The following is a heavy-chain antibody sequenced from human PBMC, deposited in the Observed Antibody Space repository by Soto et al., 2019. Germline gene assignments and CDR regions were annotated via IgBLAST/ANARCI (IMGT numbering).Heavy chain of an antibody. CDR1: GFTFSSYA. Sequence: EVQLLESGGGLVQPGRSLRLSCAASGFTFSSYAMNWVRQAPGKGLEWVSAMSSTGGSTYYADSVKGRFTLSRDNSKNTLYLQMSSLRVDDTAVFYCAKAGFSSGWSPSYFDYWGQGTLVTVSS. CDR2: MSSTGGST. J-gene: IGHJ4*02. CDR3: AKAGFSSGWSPSYFDY. V-gene: IGHV3-23*01. D-gene: IGHD6-19*01.